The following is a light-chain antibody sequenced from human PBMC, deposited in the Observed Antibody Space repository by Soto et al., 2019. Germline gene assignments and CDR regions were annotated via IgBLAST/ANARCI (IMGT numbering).Light chain of an antibody. Sequence: EIVMTQSPATLSVSPGDRATLSCRASQSVRSYLAWYQQKPGQSPRLLISGASTRATGFPARFSGSGSGTEFTLTISNLQSEDFAVYYCQQYNNWPYTVGQGTKVDIK. J-gene: IGKJ2*01. V-gene: IGKV3-15*01. CDR3: QQYNNWPYT. CDR2: GAS. CDR1: QSVRSY.